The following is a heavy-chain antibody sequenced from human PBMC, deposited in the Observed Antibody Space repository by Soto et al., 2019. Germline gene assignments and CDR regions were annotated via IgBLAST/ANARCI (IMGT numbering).Heavy chain of an antibody. CDR2: IIPILGAT. Sequence: QVQLVQSGAEVKKPGSAVKVSCKASGDILNTYGISWVRQAPGQGLEWMGGIIPILGATNYAQNFQGRLTISVDESTSTAYLELSTLRSDAAAVYYCAKCIGARRNYYDGMDVWGQGTTVTVSS. CDR1: GDILNTYG. D-gene: IGHD6-6*01. J-gene: IGHJ6*02. V-gene: IGHV1-69*11. CDR3: AKCIGARRNYYDGMDV.